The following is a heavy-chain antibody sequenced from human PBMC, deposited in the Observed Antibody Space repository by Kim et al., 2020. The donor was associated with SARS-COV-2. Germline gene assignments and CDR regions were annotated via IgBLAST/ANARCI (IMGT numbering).Heavy chain of an antibody. V-gene: IGHV3-64D*06. CDR3: VKGVGYFDY. D-gene: IGHD3-10*01. CDR2: ISNNGDST. J-gene: IGHJ4*02. Sequence: GGSLRLSCSASGFTFSSYALHWVRQAPGKGLEYVSAISNNGDSTYYADSVKGRFTISRDNSKNTMYLQMSSLRAEDTAVYYCVKGVGYFDYWGQGTPFTVSS. CDR1: GFTFSSYA.